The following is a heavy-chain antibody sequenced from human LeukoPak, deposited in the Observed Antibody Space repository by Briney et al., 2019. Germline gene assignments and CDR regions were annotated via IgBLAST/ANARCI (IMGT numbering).Heavy chain of an antibody. CDR1: VYTFTNYG. J-gene: IGHJ4*02. CDR3: ARGGPPIAVAGYYFDY. V-gene: IGHV1-18*01. D-gene: IGHD6-19*01. Sequence: GASVTVSFTASVYTFTNYGISWVRQAPGQGREWMGWFSAYNGNTNYAQKLQGSVTMTTDTSTSTAYMELRSLRSDDTAVYYCARGGPPIAVAGYYFDYWGQGTLVTVSS. CDR2: FSAYNGNT.